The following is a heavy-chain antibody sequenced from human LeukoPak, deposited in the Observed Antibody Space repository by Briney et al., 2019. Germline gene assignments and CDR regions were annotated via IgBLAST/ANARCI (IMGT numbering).Heavy chain of an antibody. V-gene: IGHV1-69*04. D-gene: IGHD1-26*01. J-gene: IGHJ4*02. CDR2: IIPILGIA. CDR3: AREAIVGASPFDY. Sequence: ASVKVSCKASGGTFSSYAISWVRQAPGQGLEWMGRIIPILGIANYAQKFQGRVTITADKSTSTAYMELSSLRSEDTAVYYCAREAIVGASPFDYWGQGTLVTVSS. CDR1: GGTFSSYA.